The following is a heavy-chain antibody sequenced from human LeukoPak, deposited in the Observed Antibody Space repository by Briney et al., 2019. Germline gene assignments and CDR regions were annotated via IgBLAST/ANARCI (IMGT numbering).Heavy chain of an antibody. D-gene: IGHD3-22*01. J-gene: IGHJ4*02. CDR1: GYSFTSYG. CDR3: ARVATYYYDSSGYVAHFNY. Sequence: ASVKVSCKASGYSFTSYGISWVRQAPGQGLEWMGWISAYNGNPNYAQKLQGRVTMPRDTSTSTAYMELRCLRSGDTAVYYCARVATYYYDSSGYVAHFNYWGQGTLVTVSS. V-gene: IGHV1-18*01. CDR2: ISAYNGNP.